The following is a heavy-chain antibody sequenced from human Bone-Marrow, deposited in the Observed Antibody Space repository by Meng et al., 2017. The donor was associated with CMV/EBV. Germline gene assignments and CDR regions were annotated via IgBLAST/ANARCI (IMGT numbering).Heavy chain of an antibody. CDR3: ARWAGGENGVPMPENWFDP. J-gene: IGHJ5*02. D-gene: IGHD3-16*01. CDR1: GGTFSSYA. CDR2: IIPIFGTA. V-gene: IGHV1-69*01. Sequence: QVQLVQSGAEVKKPGSSVKVSCKASGGTFSSYAISWVRQAPGQGLEWMGGIIPIFGTANYAQKFQGRVTITADESTSTAYMELSSLRSEDTAVYYCARWAGGENGVPMPENWFDPWGQGTLVTVSS.